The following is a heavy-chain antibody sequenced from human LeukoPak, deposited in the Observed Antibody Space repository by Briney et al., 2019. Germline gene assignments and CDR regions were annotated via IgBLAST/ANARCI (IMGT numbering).Heavy chain of an antibody. V-gene: IGHV4-38-2*02. CDR2: IYHSGST. CDR1: GYSISSGYY. J-gene: IGHJ3*02. CDR3: ARVRQQPVGNDAFDI. Sequence: PSETLSLTCTVSGYSISSGYYWGWIRQPPGKGREGIGSIYHSGSTYYNPSLKSRVTISVDTSKNQFSLKLSSVTAADTAVYYCARVRQQPVGNDAFDIWGQGTMVTVSS. D-gene: IGHD6-13*01.